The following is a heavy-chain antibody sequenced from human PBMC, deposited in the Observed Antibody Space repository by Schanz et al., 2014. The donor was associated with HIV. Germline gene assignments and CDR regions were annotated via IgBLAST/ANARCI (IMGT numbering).Heavy chain of an antibody. D-gene: IGHD2-21*01. CDR3: AREPDVVVSQNHYYYYGMDV. Sequence: QVQLVQSGAEVKKPGSSVKVSCKASGGSFSYYAINWVRQAPGQGLEWMGGIIPIFGTANYAQKFQGRVTITADESTDTAYMELRSLRSEDTAVYYCAREPDVVVSQNHYYYYGMDVWGQGTTVTVSS. CDR1: GGSFSYYA. CDR2: IIPIFGTA. J-gene: IGHJ6*02. V-gene: IGHV1-69*01.